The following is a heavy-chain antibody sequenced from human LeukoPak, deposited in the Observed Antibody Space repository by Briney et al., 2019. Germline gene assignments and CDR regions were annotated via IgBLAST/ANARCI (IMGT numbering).Heavy chain of an antibody. CDR3: ARDPTSEISVPHYFDD. CDR2: VNHRGMT. V-gene: IGHV4-34*01. D-gene: IGHD5/OR15-5a*01. Sequence: SETLSLTCAVYGGAFSGYHWNWIRQAPGKGLEWIGEVNHRGMTNYNPSLKSRVIISADTSTNQFSLKLDSVTAADTAIYYCARDPTSEISVPHYFDDWGQGTLVTVSS. J-gene: IGHJ4*02. CDR1: GGAFSGYH.